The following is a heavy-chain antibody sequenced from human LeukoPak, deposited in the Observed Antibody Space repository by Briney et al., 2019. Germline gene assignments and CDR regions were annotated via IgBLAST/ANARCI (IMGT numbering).Heavy chain of an antibody. D-gene: IGHD6-19*01. J-gene: IGHJ5*02. CDR2: IYYSGST. CDR3: ARAQVRWLVQVSWFDP. Sequence: SETLSLTCSVSGGSISSSSYYWGWIRQPPGKGLEWIGSIYYSGSTYYNPSLKSRVTISVDTSKNQFSLKLSSVTAADTAVYYCARAQVRWLVQVSWFDPWGQGTLVTVSS. V-gene: IGHV4-39*01. CDR1: GGSISSSSYY.